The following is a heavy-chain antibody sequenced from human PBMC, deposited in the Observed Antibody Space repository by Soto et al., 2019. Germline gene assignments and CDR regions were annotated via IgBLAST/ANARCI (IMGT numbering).Heavy chain of an antibody. Sequence: SQTLSLTCVGSGDTVSSNSVAWNWVRQSPSRGLEWLGRTYYRSRWYSDYAVSVRSRIDINADTSKNQVSLQLNSVTPEDTAVYYCARSEEDSDYYYGMDVWGQGTTVTVSS. CDR3: ARSEEDSDYYYGMDV. CDR2: TYYRSRWYS. J-gene: IGHJ6*02. D-gene: IGHD2-15*01. V-gene: IGHV6-1*01. CDR1: GDTVSSNSVA.